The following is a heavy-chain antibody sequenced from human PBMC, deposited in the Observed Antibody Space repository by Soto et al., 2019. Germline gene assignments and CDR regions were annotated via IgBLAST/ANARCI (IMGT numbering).Heavy chain of an antibody. Sequence: SETLSLTCTVSGGSITNYYWNWIRQAPGKGLEWIGYIFYTGSTNYNPSLKSRVTISVDTSENQFSLKLSSVTAADTAVYFCARSPSMIRGVMLDGWGQGRWVTVAS. J-gene: IGHJ4*02. CDR2: IFYTGST. V-gene: IGHV4-59*08. CDR1: GGSITNYY. D-gene: IGHD3-10*01. CDR3: ARSPSMIRGVMLDG.